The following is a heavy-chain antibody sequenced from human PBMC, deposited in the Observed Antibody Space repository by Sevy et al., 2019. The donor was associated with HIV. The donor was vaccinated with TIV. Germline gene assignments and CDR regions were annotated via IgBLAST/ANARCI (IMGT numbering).Heavy chain of an antibody. J-gene: IGHJ4*02. CDR2: INHSGST. V-gene: IGHV4-34*01. CDR3: ARGSSLLWFGEFYYFDY. D-gene: IGHD3-10*01. CDR1: GGSFSGYY. Sequence: SETLSLTCAVYGGSFSGYYWSWIRQPPGKGLEWIGEINHSGSTNYNPSLKSRVTISVVTSKNQFSLKLSSVTAADTAVYYCARGSSLLWFGEFYYFDYWGQGTLVTVSS.